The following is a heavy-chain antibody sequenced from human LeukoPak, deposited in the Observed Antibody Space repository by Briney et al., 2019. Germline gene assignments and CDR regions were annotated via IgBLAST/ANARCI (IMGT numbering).Heavy chain of an antibody. Sequence: PSETLSLTCTVSGGSISSYYWNWIRQPPGQGLEWIGYISNSGITKYNPSLKSRVTISLETSKNHFSLRLTSVTAADTAAYYCATASVTTAVLFDSWGQGTQVAVSS. D-gene: IGHD4-23*01. CDR1: GGSISSYY. CDR3: ATASVTTAVLFDS. V-gene: IGHV4-59*01. J-gene: IGHJ4*02. CDR2: ISNSGIT.